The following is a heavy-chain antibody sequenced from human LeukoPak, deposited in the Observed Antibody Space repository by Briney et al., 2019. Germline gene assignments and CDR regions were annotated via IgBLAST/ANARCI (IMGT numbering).Heavy chain of an antibody. CDR1: GFTFSSYA. D-gene: IGHD6-13*01. CDR3: AKGSSSSWYSVEY. Sequence: AGGSLRLSCAASGFTFSSYAMSWVRQAPGKGLEWVSGISGSGTNTYYADSVKGRFTLSRDNSKNTLYLQMNSLRAEDTAVYYCAKGSSSSWYSVEYWGQGTLVTVSS. V-gene: IGHV3-23*01. CDR2: ISGSGTNT. J-gene: IGHJ4*02.